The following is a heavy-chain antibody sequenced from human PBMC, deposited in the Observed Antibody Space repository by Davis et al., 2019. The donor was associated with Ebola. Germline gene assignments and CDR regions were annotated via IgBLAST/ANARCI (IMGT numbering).Heavy chain of an antibody. CDR1: GGSISSSSYY. D-gene: IGHD6-6*01. CDR2: IYYSGST. J-gene: IGHJ5*02. V-gene: IGHV4-39*01. Sequence: PSETLSLTCTVSGGSISSSSYYWGWIRQPPGKGLEWIGSIYYSGSTYYNPSLKSRVTISVDTSKNQFSLKLSSVTAADTAVYYCARHGNIAAPNWFDPWGQGTLVTVSS. CDR3: ARHGNIAAPNWFDP.